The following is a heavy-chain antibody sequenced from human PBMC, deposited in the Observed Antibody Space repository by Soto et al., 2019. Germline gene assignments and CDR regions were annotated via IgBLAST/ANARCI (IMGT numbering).Heavy chain of an antibody. V-gene: IGHV1-69*13. D-gene: IGHD2-2*01. Sequence: SVKVSCKASGGTFSGYAISWVRQAPGQGLEWMGGIIPIFGTANYAQKFQGRVTITADESTSTAYMELSSLRSEDTAVYYCAVATPTGIVVVPAAIHTAPFDIWGQGTMVTVSS. CDR3: AVATPTGIVVVPAAIHTAPFDI. J-gene: IGHJ3*02. CDR2: IIPIFGTA. CDR1: GGTFSGYA.